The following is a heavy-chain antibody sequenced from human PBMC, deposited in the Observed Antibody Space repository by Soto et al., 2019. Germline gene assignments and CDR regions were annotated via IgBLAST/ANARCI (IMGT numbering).Heavy chain of an antibody. CDR2: IYHTGDT. CDR1: SGPSRSHN. V-gene: IGHV4-59*08. J-gene: IGHJ6*02. D-gene: IGHD3-10*01. CDR3: VRQGIGDLHGLVEV. Sequence: QVQLQQSGPGLVKPSETLSLTCTVSSGPSRSHNWGWIRQPPGGGLEWIGYIYHTGDTSYNPSLSSRVPISADTSTNHISLTLRAVTAADTAVYYCVRQGIGDLHGLVEVWGQGTRVSVSS.